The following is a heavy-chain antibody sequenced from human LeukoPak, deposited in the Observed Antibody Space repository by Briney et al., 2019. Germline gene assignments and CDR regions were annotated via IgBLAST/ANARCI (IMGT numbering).Heavy chain of an antibody. V-gene: IGHV5-51*01. CDR2: IYPGDSDT. J-gene: IGHJ4*02. Sequence: KSGESLKISCKGSGYSFTSYWIGWVRQMPGKGLEWMGIIYPGDSDTRYSPSFQSQVTISADKSISTAYLQWSSLKASDTAMYYCARQIQGSSSYFDHWGQGTLVTVSS. D-gene: IGHD6-6*01. CDR3: ARQIQGSSSYFDH. CDR1: GYSFTSYW.